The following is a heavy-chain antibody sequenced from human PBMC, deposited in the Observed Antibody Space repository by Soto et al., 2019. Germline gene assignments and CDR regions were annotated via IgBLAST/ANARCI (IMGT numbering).Heavy chain of an antibody. CDR3: ARGHRAMEYYYYYGMDV. J-gene: IGHJ6*02. CDR1: GGSISSSF. D-gene: IGHD5-18*01. CDR2: ISYSGRT. V-gene: IGHV4-59*01. Sequence: PSETLSLTCSVSGGSISSSFWSWIRQPPGKELEWIGYISYSGRTTYNPSLKSRITLSVDTSKNQFSLRVASVTAADTAVYYCARGHRAMEYYYYYGMDVWGQGTTVTVSS.